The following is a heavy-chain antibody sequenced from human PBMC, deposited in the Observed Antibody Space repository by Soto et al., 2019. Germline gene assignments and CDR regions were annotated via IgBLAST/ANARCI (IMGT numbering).Heavy chain of an antibody. CDR3: ARGRGYCTNGVCYSGEINYYYYGMDV. V-gene: IGHV3-21*01. J-gene: IGHJ6*02. Sequence: AGGSLRLSCAASGFTFSSYSMNWVRQAPGKGLERVSSISSSSSYIYYADSVKGRFTISRDNAKNSLYLQMNSLRAEDTAVYYCARGRGYCTNGVCYSGEINYYYYGMDVWGQGATVTVSS. CDR2: ISSSSSYI. CDR1: GFTFSSYS. D-gene: IGHD2-8*01.